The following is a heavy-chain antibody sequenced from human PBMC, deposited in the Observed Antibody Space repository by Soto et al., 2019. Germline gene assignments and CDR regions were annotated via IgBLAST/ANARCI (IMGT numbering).Heavy chain of an antibody. D-gene: IGHD1-20*01. CDR3: AREGRYTASY. CDR1: AASVSSGGYY. V-gene: IGHV4-61*08. Sequence: PSENLSIPSNVAAASVSSGGYYWSWIRQPPGKGMAWIGYIFYTGSTTYNPSLKSRVTVSLDTSKNQFSLKLTSVTAADTAIYYCAREGRYTASYWGQGTMVPGSS. J-gene: IGHJ4*02. CDR2: IFYTGST.